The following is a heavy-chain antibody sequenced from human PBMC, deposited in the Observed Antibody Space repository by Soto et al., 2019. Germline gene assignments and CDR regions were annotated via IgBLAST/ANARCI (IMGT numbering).Heavy chain of an antibody. CDR2: IWYDGSNK. V-gene: IGHV3-33*01. Sequence: QVQLVESGGGVVQPGRSLRLSCAASGFTFSSYGMHWVRQAPGKGLEWVAVIWYDGSNKYYADSLKGRFTISRDNSKNTLYLQMNSLRAEDTAVYYCASDDSSGYYERWGQGTLVTVSS. CDR1: GFTFSSYG. D-gene: IGHD3-22*01. CDR3: ASDDSSGYYER. J-gene: IGHJ4*02.